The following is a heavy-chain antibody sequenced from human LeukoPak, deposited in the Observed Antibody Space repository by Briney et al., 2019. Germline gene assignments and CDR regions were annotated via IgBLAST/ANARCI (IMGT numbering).Heavy chain of an antibody. Sequence: ASVXVXXXXXXXXXXGYYMHWVRXAPGQGLEWMGWINPNSGGTNYAQKFQGRVTMTRDTSISTAYMELSRLRSDDTAVYYCARAAMGDYGDYVLDYWGQGTLVTASS. CDR2: INPNSGGT. V-gene: IGHV1-2*02. CDR1: XXXXXGYY. D-gene: IGHD4-17*01. J-gene: IGHJ4*02. CDR3: ARAAMGDYGDYVLDY.